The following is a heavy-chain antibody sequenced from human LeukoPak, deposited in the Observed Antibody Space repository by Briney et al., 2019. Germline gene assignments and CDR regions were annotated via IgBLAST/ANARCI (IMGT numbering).Heavy chain of an antibody. J-gene: IGHJ4*02. Sequence: GSLRLSCAASGFTFSSYSMNWVRQAPGKGLEWVSHITASGTAMFYADSVKGRFTISRDNAKNSLYLQMNSLRAEDAAVYFCAKGSAAGRPYYFDYWGQGTLVTVSS. CDR2: ITASGTAM. V-gene: IGHV3-48*01. CDR1: GFTFSSYS. D-gene: IGHD6-25*01. CDR3: AKGSAAGRPYYFDY.